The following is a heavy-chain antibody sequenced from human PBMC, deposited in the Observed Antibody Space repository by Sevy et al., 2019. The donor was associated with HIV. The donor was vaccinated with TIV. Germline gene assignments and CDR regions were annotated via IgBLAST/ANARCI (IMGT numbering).Heavy chain of an antibody. V-gene: IGHV3-9*01. D-gene: IGHD1-26*01. Sequence: GGSLRLSCAASGFTFDDYAMHWVRQAPGKGPEWVSGISWNSGSIGYADSVKGRFTISRDNAKNSLYLQMNSLRAEDTALYYCAKVYSGSFDYWGQGTLVTVSS. CDR3: AKVYSGSFDY. CDR1: GFTFDDYA. J-gene: IGHJ4*02. CDR2: ISWNSGSI.